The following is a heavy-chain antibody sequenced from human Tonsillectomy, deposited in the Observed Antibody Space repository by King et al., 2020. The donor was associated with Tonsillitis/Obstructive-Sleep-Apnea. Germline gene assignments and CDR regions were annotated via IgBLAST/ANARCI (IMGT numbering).Heavy chain of an antibody. Sequence: VQLQQWGAGLLKPSETLSLTCAVYGGSFSGYYWSWIRQPPGKGLEWIGEINHSGSTNYNPSLKSRVTISVDTSKNQFSLKLSFVTAAETAVYYCASFSAAAGTYYFDYWGQGTLVTVSS. D-gene: IGHD6-13*01. CDR3: ASFSAAAGTYYFDY. CDR1: GGSFSGYY. V-gene: IGHV4-34*01. CDR2: INHSGST. J-gene: IGHJ4*02.